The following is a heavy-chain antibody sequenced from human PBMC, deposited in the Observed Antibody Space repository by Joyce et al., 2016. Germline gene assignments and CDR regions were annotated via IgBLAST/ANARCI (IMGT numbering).Heavy chain of an antibody. CDR2: IGNDGSNK. V-gene: IGHV3-33*01. CDR3: ASRSPALDY. CDR1: GFTFSRFG. J-gene: IGHJ4*02. Sequence: QVQLVESGGGVVQPGGSLRLSCVTSGFTFSRFGMHWVRQAAGKGLEWGAVIGNDGSNKYYADSVKGRFTISRDNSRNTLYLQMNSLRVEDTAVYYCASRSPALDYWGQGTLVTVS. D-gene: IGHD2-2*01.